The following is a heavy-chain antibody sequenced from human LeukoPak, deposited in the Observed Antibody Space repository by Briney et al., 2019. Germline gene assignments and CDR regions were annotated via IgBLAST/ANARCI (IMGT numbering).Heavy chain of an antibody. CDR2: ISAYNSNT. V-gene: IGHV1-18*04. J-gene: IGHJ3*02. CDR3: ARGEYCSGGSCWNDAFDI. D-gene: IGHD2-15*01. Sequence: GASVKVSCKASGYTFTSYGISWVRQAPGQGLEWMGWISAYNSNTNYAQKLQGRVTMTTDTSTSTAYMELRSLRSDDTAVYYCARGEYCSGGSCWNDAFDIWGQGTMVTVSS. CDR1: GYTFTSYG.